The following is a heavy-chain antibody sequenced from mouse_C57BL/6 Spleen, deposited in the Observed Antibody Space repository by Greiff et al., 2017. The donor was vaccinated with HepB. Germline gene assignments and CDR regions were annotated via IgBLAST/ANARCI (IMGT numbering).Heavy chain of an antibody. Sequence: QVQLKESGAELARPGASVKMSCKASGYTFTSYTMHWVKQRPGQGLEWIGYINPSSGYTKYNQKFKDKATLTADKSSSTAYMQRSSLTSEDSAVYYCARRDGYYFDYWGQGTTLTVSS. D-gene: IGHD2-3*01. J-gene: IGHJ2*01. V-gene: IGHV1-4*01. CDR1: GYTFTSYT. CDR2: INPSSGYT. CDR3: ARRDGYYFDY.